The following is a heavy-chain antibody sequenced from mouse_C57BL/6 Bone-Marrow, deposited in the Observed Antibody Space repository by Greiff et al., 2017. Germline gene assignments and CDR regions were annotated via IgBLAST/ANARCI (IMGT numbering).Heavy chain of an antibody. Sequence: QVQLKESGAELARPGASVKLSCKASGYTFTSYGISWVKQRTGQGLEWIGEIYPRSGITYYNEKFKGKATLTADKSSSTAYMELRSLTSEDSAVYFCARYGDYFDYWGQGTTLTVSS. CDR1: GYTFTSYG. CDR3: ARYGDYFDY. CDR2: IYPRSGIT. V-gene: IGHV1-81*01. J-gene: IGHJ2*01. D-gene: IGHD1-1*01.